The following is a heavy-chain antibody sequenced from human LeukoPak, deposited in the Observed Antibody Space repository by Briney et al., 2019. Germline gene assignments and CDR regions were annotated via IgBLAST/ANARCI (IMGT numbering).Heavy chain of an antibody. D-gene: IGHD5/OR15-5a*01. V-gene: IGHV6-1*01. Sequence: SQTLSLTFAISGDSVSINSAAWNWIRQSPSRGLEWLGRTYYRSKWYNDYAVSVKSRITINPDTSKNQFSLKLNSVTPEDTAVYYCARDLTSTVTNYYYGMDVWGQGTTVTVSS. CDR1: GDSVSINSAA. CDR2: TYYRSKWYN. J-gene: IGHJ6*02. CDR3: ARDLTSTVTNYYYGMDV.